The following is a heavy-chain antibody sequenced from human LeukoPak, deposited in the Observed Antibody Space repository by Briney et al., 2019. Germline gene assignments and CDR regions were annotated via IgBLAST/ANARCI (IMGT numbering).Heavy chain of an antibody. CDR1: GGTFSSYA. CDR2: IIPIFGTA. Sequence: ASVKVSCKASGGTFSSYAISWVRQAPGQGLEWMGGIIPIFGTANYAQKFQGRVTITADESTSTAYMELSSLRSEDTAVYYCARDKFLVGATNFDYWGQGTLVTVSS. CDR3: ARDKFLVGATNFDY. J-gene: IGHJ4*02. V-gene: IGHV1-69*13. D-gene: IGHD1-26*01.